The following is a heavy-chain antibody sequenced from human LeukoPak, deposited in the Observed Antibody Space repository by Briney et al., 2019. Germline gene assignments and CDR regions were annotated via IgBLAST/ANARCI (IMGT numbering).Heavy chain of an antibody. J-gene: IGHJ4*02. CDR3: ARDANYYDSRGENYFNC. CDR1: GFAFSSYW. Sequence: GGSLRLSCAASGFAFSSYWMSWVRPAPGKGLEWVANIKRDGSDTSYVDSVKGRFTISRDNAKNSLYLQLNSLRAEDTAVYYCARDANYYDSRGENYFNCWGQGTLVTVSS. CDR2: IKRDGSDT. D-gene: IGHD3-22*01. V-gene: IGHV3-7*01.